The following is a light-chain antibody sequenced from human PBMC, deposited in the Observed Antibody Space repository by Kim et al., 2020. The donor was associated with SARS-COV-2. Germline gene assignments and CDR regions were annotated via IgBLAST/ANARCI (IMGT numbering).Light chain of an antibody. Sequence: SESERDRVPISCRASQGISSALAWFQPTAGKVPTPLLYTTPNLQSGVPSRFSRSGSRTEYTLTITNLQAEDFATYYCHQYYAVPYTFGQGTKLEI. CDR1: QGISSA. CDR3: HQYYAVPYT. J-gene: IGKJ2*01. V-gene: IGKV1-NL1*01. CDR2: TTP.